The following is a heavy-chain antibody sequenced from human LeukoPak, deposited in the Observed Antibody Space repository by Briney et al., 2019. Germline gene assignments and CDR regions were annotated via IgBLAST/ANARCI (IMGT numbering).Heavy chain of an antibody. CDR2: IWYDGSNK. Sequence: PGGSLRLSCAASGFTFSSYAMQWVRQPPGKGLEWVAVIWYDGSNKYYADSVKGRFTISRDNSKNPLYLQMDSLRAEDTAIYYCAKDSSAYSGSYYDHWGQGTLVTVSS. CDR1: GFTFSSYA. V-gene: IGHV3-33*06. D-gene: IGHD1-26*01. J-gene: IGHJ5*02. CDR3: AKDSSAYSGSYYDH.